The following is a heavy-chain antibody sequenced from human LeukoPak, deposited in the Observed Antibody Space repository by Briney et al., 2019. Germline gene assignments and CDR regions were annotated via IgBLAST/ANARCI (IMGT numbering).Heavy chain of an antibody. V-gene: IGHV1-2*02. CDR2: INPNSGDT. CDR1: GYTFTGYY. J-gene: IGHJ4*02. CDR3: ARDRSTMTPDY. D-gene: IGHD5-24*01. Sequence: ASVKVSCKASGYTFTGYYMHLVRQAPGRGLEWMGWINPNSGDTNYAQKFQDRVTLTRDTSIITAYMELSSLRSDDTAVYYCARDRSTMTPDYWGQGTLVTVSS.